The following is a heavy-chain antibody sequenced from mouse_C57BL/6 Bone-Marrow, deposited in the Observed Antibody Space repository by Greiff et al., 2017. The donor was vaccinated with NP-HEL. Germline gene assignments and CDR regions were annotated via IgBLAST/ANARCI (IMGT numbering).Heavy chain of an antibody. J-gene: IGHJ2*01. CDR3: ASGSYYFDY. Sequence: VHLVESGPELVKPGASVKLSCKASGYTFTSYDINWVKQRPGQGLEWIGWIYPRDGSTKYNEKFKGKATLTVDTSSSTAYMELHSLTSEDSAVYFCASGSYYFDYWGQGTTLTVSS. CDR2: IYPRDGST. V-gene: IGHV1-85*01. CDR1: GYTFTSYD.